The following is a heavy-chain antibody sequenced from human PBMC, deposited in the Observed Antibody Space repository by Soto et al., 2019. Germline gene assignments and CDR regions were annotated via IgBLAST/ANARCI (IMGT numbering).Heavy chain of an antibody. CDR3: ARAMVRGKSYYRVDV. CDR2: IYPGDSDT. Sequence: EVQLVQSGAEVKKPGESLKISCKGSGYSFTSYWIGWVRQMPGKGLEWMGIIYPGDSDTRYIPSFQGQVTISADKSISTAYLQWSSLKASDTAMYYCARAMVRGKSYYRVDVWGQGTTVTVSS. D-gene: IGHD3-10*01. J-gene: IGHJ6*02. CDR1: GYSFTSYW. V-gene: IGHV5-51*03.